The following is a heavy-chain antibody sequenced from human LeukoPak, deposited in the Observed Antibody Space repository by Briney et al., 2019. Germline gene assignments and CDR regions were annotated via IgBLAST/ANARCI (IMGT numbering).Heavy chain of an antibody. CDR2: IWYDGSNK. CDR3: ARSAPYYYGSGLPDY. J-gene: IGHJ4*02. D-gene: IGHD3-10*01. V-gene: IGHV3-33*01. Sequence: TGRSLRLSCAASGFPFSSYGMHWVRQAPGKGLEWVAVIWYDGSNKYYADSVKGRFTISRDNSKNTLYLQMNSLRAEDTAVYYCARSAPYYYGSGLPDYWGQGTLVTVSS. CDR1: GFPFSSYG.